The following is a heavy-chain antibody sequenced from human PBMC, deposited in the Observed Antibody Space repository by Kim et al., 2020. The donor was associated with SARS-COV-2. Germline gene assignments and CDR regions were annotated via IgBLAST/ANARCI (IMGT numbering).Heavy chain of an antibody. V-gene: IGHV3-15*01. Sequence: TTEYAAPVKGRLTRSRDNSKNTRYQQMNSLKSEDTAVYYCTTGVRSGYLGCWGQGTLVTVSS. CDR2: TT. CDR3: TTGVRSGYLGC. D-gene: IGHD3-22*01. J-gene: IGHJ4*02.